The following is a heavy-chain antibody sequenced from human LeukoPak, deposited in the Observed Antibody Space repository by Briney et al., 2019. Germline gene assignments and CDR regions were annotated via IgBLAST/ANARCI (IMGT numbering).Heavy chain of an antibody. J-gene: IGHJ4*02. CDR1: GYTFTSYG. V-gene: IGHV1-18*01. CDR3: ARGIPDYDILTGYYRVTANDY. Sequence: AASVKVSCKASGYTFTSYGISWVRQAPGQGLEWMGWISAYNGNTNYAQKLQGRVTMTTDTSTSTAYMELRSLRSDDTAVYYCARGIPDYDILTGYYRVTANDYWGQGTLVTVSS. CDR2: ISAYNGNT. D-gene: IGHD3-9*01.